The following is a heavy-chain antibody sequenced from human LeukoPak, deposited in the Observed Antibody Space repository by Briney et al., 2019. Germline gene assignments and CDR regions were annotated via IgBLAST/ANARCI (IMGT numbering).Heavy chain of an antibody. J-gene: IGHJ1*01. D-gene: IGHD2-21*01. CDR3: AKDNGRSVIQY. CDR1: GFTFSSYS. Sequence: TGGSLRLSCAASGFTFSSYSMNWVRQAPGKGLEWVSVISSDGTIYYADSVKDRFTISRDTSKNSVDLQMYSLAAEDTAVYYCAKDNGRSVIQYWGQGTLVIVSS. V-gene: IGHV3-66*01. CDR2: ISSDGTI.